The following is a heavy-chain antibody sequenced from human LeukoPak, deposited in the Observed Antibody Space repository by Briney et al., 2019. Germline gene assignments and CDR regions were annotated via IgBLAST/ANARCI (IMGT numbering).Heavy chain of an antibody. D-gene: IGHD5-24*01. CDR1: GFTFRDYN. J-gene: IGHJ4*02. Sequence: GGSLRLSCAASGFTFRDYNMNWVRQAPGKGLEWVSGISYIDVETYYADSVKGRFTISSDNSMNTLYLQMDSLTVEDTAVYYCAKRTRDGFNTPIDFWGQGTLVTVS. CDR3: AKRTRDGFNTPIDF. V-gene: IGHV3-23*01. CDR2: ISYIDVET.